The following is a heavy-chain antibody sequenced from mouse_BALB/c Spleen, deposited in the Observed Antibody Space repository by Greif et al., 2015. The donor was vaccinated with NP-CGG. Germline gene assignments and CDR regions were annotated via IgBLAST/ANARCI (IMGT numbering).Heavy chain of an antibody. V-gene: IGHV4-2*02. D-gene: IGHD1-2*01. J-gene: IGHJ4*01. CDR1: GFDFSRYW. CDR2: INPGSSTI. CDR3: ARLRTTAYYYAMDY. Sequence: EVQLQQSGGGLVQPGGSLNLSCAASGFDFSRYWMSWARQAPGKGQEWIGEINPGSSTINYTPSLKDKFIISRDNAKNTLYLQMSKVRSEDTALYYCARLRTTAYYYAMDYWGQGTSVTVSS.